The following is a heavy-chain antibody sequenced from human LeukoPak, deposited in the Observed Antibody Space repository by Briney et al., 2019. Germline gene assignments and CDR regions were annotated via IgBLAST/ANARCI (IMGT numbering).Heavy chain of an antibody. CDR1: GFTFSSYD. V-gene: IGHV3-13*04. Sequence: GGSLSLSCAASGFTFSSYDMHWVRQATGKGLEWVSAIGTAGDTYYPGSVKGRFTISRENAKNSLYLQMDSLRAGDTAVYYCARVRPYMVRGVITSAYYYYGMDAWGQGTTVTVSS. D-gene: IGHD3-10*01. J-gene: IGHJ6*02. CDR3: ARVRPYMVRGVITSAYYYYGMDA. CDR2: IGTAGDT.